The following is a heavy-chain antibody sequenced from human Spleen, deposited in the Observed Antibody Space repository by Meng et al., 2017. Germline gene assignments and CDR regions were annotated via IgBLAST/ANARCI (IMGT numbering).Heavy chain of an antibody. J-gene: IGHJ5*02. D-gene: IGHD3-10*01. CDR3: ARPLWFGTNWFDP. CDR2: INPNSGGT. V-gene: IGHV1-2*02. Sequence: QVQWVQSGAEVKKPGASVKVSCKASGYTFTGYYMHWVRQAPGQGLEWMGWINPNSGGTNYAQKFQGRVTMTRDTSISTAYMELSRLRTDDTAVYYCARPLWFGTNWFDPWGQGTLVTVSS. CDR1: GYTFTGYY.